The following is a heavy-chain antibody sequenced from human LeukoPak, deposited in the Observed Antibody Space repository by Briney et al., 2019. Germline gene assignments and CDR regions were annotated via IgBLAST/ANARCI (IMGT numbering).Heavy chain of an antibody. D-gene: IGHD4-17*01. Sequence: SETLSLTCTVSGDSIGAYYWSWIRQPAGKGLEWIGRIYKSMYSGGSTDYNPSLKSRVTMSVDTSKNQLSLKLSSLTAADTAVYYCVRDPTTGTTFFDLWGQGTLVTVSS. V-gene: IGHV4-4*07. CDR1: GDSIGAYY. CDR3: VRDPTTGTTFFDL. CDR2: IYKSMYSGGST. J-gene: IGHJ5*01.